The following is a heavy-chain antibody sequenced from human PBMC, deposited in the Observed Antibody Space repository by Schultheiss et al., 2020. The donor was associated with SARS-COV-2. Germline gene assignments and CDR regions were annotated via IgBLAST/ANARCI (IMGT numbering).Heavy chain of an antibody. V-gene: IGHV4-39*01. Sequence: SETLSLTCTVSGGSISSGGYYWGWIRQPPGKGLEWIGSIYYSGSTYYNPSLKSRVTISVDTSKNQFSLKLSSVTAADTAVYYCARQGYCSGGSCYSDRWYFDLWGRGTLVTVSS. CDR3: ARQGYCSGGSCYSDRWYFDL. CDR1: GGSISSGGYY. J-gene: IGHJ2*01. D-gene: IGHD2-15*01. CDR2: IYYSGST.